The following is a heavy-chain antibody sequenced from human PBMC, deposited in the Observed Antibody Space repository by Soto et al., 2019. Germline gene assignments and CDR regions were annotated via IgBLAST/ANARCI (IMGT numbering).Heavy chain of an antibody. J-gene: IGHJ4*02. Sequence: EVQLLESGGGLVQPGGSLRLSCATSGFTFSNYAVSWVRQAPGKGLEWVSVSGSGGNTYHADSVKGRFTVSRDNSKNTLYLQMNSLRAEDTAVYYCAKRCGYYFDYWGQGTLVTVSS. CDR2: SGSGGNT. V-gene: IGHV3-23*01. CDR1: GFTFSNYA. D-gene: IGHD3-22*01. CDR3: AKRCGYYFDY.